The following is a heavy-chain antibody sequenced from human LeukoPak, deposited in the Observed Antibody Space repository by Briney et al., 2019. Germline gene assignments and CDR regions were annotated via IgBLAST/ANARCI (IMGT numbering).Heavy chain of an antibody. CDR1: GFTFSSYA. Sequence: PGGSLRLSCAASGFTFSSYAMHWVRQAPGKGLEWVAVISYDGSNKYYADSVKGRFTISRDNSKNTLYLQMNSLRAEDTAVYYCAKAAGSGNTRYFYYYMDVWGKGTTVIISS. D-gene: IGHD3-10*01. J-gene: IGHJ6*03. CDR2: ISYDGSNK. V-gene: IGHV3-30*04. CDR3: AKAAGSGNTRYFYYYMDV.